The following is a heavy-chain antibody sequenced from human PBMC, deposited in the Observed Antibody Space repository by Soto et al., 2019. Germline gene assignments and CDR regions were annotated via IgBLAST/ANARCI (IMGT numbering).Heavy chain of an antibody. D-gene: IGHD6-13*01. CDR3: GRDTEQQLANNYYYYGMDV. V-gene: IGHV1-46*03. CDR2: INPSDGST. J-gene: IGHJ6*02. Sequence: ASVKVSCKASGYTFTSYYMHWVRQAPGQGLEWMGIINPSDGSTSYAQKFQGRVNMTRDTSTSTVYMKLSSLRSEDTAVYYCGRDTEQQLANNYYYYGMDVWGQGTTVTVSS. CDR1: GYTFTSYY.